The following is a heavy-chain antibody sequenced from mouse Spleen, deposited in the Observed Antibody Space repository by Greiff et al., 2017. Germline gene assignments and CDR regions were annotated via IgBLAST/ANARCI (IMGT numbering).Heavy chain of an antibody. CDR1: GYAFSSSW. CDR2: IYPGDGDT. V-gene: IGHV1-82*01. Sequence: QVQLKESGPELVKPGASVKISCKASGYAFSSSWMNWVKQRPGKGLEWIGRIYPGDGDTNYNGKFKGKATLTADKSSSTAYMQLSSLTSEDSAVYFCARCGYGNGDWYFDVWGTGTTVTVSS. J-gene: IGHJ1*03. D-gene: IGHD2-1*01. CDR3: ARCGYGNGDWYFDV.